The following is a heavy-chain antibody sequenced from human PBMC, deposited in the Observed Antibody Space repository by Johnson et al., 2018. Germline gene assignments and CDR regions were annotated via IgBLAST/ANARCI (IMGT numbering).Heavy chain of an antibody. CDR2: IKQDGSEK. CDR3: ARDYIPYYYDSSGYYSDAFDI. V-gene: IGHV3-7*01. J-gene: IGHJ3*02. D-gene: IGHD3-22*01. Sequence: VQLVESGGGLVQPGGSLRLSCAASGFTFSSYWMSWVRPAPGKGLEWVANIKQDGSEKYYVDSVKGRFTISRYNAKNSLYLQMNSLRAEDTAVYYCARDYIPYYYDSSGYYSDAFDIWGQGTMVTVSS. CDR1: GFTFSSYW.